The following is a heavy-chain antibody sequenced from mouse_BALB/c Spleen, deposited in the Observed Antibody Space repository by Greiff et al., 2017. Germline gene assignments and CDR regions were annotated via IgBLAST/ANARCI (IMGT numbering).Heavy chain of an antibody. CDR1: GYAFSSYW. D-gene: IGHD2-1*01. Sequence: VQLQQSGAELVRPGSSVKISCKASGYAFSSYWMNWVKQRPGQGLEWIGQIYPGDGDTNYNGKFKGKATLTADKSSSTAYMQLSSLTSEDSAVYFCARSHYGNYDYWGQGTTLTVSS. CDR2: IYPGDGDT. CDR3: ARSHYGNYDY. J-gene: IGHJ2*01. V-gene: IGHV1-80*01.